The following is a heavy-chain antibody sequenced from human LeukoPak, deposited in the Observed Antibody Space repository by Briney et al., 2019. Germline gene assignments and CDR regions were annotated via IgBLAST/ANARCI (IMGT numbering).Heavy chain of an antibody. CDR1: GYTFTSYG. J-gene: IGHJ6*02. Sequence: ASVKVSCKASGYTFTSYGISWVRQAPGQGLEWMGWISAYNGNTNYAQKLQGRVTMTTDTSTSTAYMELRSLRSDDTAVYYCARVLEAAADLEEYYYYGMDVWGQGTTVTVSS. V-gene: IGHV1-18*01. CDR3: ARVLEAAADLEEYYYYGMDV. CDR2: ISAYNGNT. D-gene: IGHD6-13*01.